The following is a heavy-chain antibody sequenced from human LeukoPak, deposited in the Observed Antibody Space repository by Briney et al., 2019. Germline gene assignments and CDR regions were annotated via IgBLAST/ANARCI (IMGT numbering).Heavy chain of an antibody. J-gene: IGHJ6*02. CDR3: ARDNWNYGSSMDV. CDR2: IYYSGST. V-gene: IGHV4-59*02. CDR1: GGSVSSYY. D-gene: IGHD1-7*01. Sequence: SETLSLTCTVSGGSVSSYYWSWIRQPPGKGLEWIGYIYYSGSTNYNPSLKSRVTISVDTSKNQFSLKLSSVTAADTAVYHCARDNWNYGSSMDVWGQGTTVAVSS.